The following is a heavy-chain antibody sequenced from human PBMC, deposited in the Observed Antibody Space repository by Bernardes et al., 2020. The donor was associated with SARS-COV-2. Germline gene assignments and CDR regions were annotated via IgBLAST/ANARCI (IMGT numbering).Heavy chain of an antibody. CDR1: GYTFTSYY. D-gene: IGHD2-21*02. Sequence: ASVKVSCKASGYTFTSYYMHWVRQAPGQGLEWMGIINPSGGSTSYAQKFQGRVTMTRDTSTSTVYMELSSLRSEDTAVYYCARDYTSTAIDYYYYYYGMDVWGQGTTVTVSS. V-gene: IGHV1-46*01. CDR3: ARDYTSTAIDYYYYYYGMDV. J-gene: IGHJ6*02. CDR2: INPSGGST.